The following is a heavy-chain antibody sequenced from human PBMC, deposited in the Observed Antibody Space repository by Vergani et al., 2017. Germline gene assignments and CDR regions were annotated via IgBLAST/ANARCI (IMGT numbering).Heavy chain of an antibody. CDR1: GFTFGDHG. CDR3: ATKSGGTPGCQIGDLRG. J-gene: IGHJ4*02. CDR2: ISYDGTNK. V-gene: IGHV3-30-3*01. D-gene: IGHD1-1*01. Sequence: QVQLVESGGGVVQPGRSLRLSCAASGFTFGDHGIHWVRRAPGKGLEWVTLISYDGTNKYYTNSVKGRFTICRDNSKSTLYLQMNSLRTENTAVYYCATKSGGTPGCQIGDLRGWGEGTKVAVSS.